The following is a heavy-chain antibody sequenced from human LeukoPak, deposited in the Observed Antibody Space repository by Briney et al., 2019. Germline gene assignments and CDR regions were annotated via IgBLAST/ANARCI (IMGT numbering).Heavy chain of an antibody. V-gene: IGHV3-53*01. CDR3: AEAYHYGAGSSFDY. J-gene: IGHJ4*02. CDR1: GFTVSSNY. CDR2: IFSDGST. Sequence: GGSLRLSCAASGFTVSSNYMSWVRQAPGKGLEWVSVIFSDGSTYYADSVKGRFTISRDNSKNTLYLQMNSLRAEDTAVYYCAEAYHYGAGSSFDYWGQGILVTVSS. D-gene: IGHD3-10*01.